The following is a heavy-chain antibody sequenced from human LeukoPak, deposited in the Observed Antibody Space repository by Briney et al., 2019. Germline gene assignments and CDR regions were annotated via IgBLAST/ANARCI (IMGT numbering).Heavy chain of an antibody. J-gene: IGHJ4*02. V-gene: IGHV3-23*01. CDR3: AKDPLIRPGYSSTWYDY. Sequence: PGGSLRLSCAASGFTFSSYWLTWVRQAPGKGLEWVSALGGSGGSTYYADSVKGRFTISRDNSENTLYLHMNSLRAEDTAVYYCAKDPLIRPGYSSTWYDYWGQGTLVTVSS. CDR1: GFTFSSYW. D-gene: IGHD6-13*01. CDR2: LGGSGGST.